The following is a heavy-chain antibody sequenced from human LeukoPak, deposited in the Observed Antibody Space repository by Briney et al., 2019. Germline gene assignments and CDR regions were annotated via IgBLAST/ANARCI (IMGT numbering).Heavy chain of an antibody. J-gene: IGHJ6*03. CDR2: IIPIFGTA. V-gene: IGHV1-69*06. D-gene: IGHD4-11*01. CDR3: ASAAYSNYEYYYYYMDV. Sequence: GASVKVSCKASGGTFSRYAMSWVRQAPGQGLEWMGGIIPIFGTASFAQKFQGRVTITADKSTSTAYMELSSLRSEDTAVYYCASAAYSNYEYYYYYMDVWGKGTTVTVSS. CDR1: GGTFSRYA.